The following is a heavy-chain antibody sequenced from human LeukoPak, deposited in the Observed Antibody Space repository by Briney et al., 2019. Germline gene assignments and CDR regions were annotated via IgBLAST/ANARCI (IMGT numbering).Heavy chain of an antibody. Sequence: SETLSLTCTVSGGSISSSTYYWGWIRQPPGKGLEWIGSIYYSGSTCYNPSLKSRLTISVDTSKGQVSLQLSSVTAADTAVYYCARTGGTSSPFFDYWGQGTLVTVSS. CDR2: IYYSGST. J-gene: IGHJ4*02. CDR3: ARTGGTSSPFFDY. D-gene: IGHD6-6*01. V-gene: IGHV4-39*01. CDR1: GGSISSSTYY.